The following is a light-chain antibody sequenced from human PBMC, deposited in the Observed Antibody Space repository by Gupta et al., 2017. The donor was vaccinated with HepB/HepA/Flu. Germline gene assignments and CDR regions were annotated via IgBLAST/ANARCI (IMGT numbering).Light chain of an antibody. CDR3: CWYAGSSTWV. V-gene: IGLV2-23*02. Sequence: QSPLTHPASASGSPGQSIPISCTGTSNDVGSFNLVSWYQQQRGKAPKLMNYEVTKWPSGVSKRFSGTKSSNTAFLTISGLQAEDEADYCCCWYAGSSTWVFGGGTKLTVL. CDR2: EVT. CDR1: SNDVGSFNL. J-gene: IGLJ3*02.